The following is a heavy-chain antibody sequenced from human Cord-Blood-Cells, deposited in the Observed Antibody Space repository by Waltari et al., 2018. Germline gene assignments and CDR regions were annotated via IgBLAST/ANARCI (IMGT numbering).Heavy chain of an antibody. J-gene: IGHJ4*02. CDR2: IIPILGIA. CDR3: ARDGSSWYFDY. D-gene: IGHD6-13*01. CDR1: GGTFSSYA. V-gene: IGHV1-69*09. Sequence: QVQLVQSGAEVKKPGASVKVPCKASGGTFSSYAISWVRQAPGQGLEWMGRIIPILGIANYEQKFQGRVTITADKSTSTAYMELSSLRSEDTAVYYCARDGSSWYFDYWGQGTLVTVSS.